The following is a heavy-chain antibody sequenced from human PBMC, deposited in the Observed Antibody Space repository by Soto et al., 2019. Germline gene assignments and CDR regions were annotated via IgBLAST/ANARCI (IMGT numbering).Heavy chain of an antibody. CDR1: GFTVSSYA. V-gene: IGHV3-30-3*01. D-gene: IGHD1-7*01. Sequence: AGGSLRLSCAASGFTVSSYAMHWVRQAPGKGLEWVAVISYDGSNKYYADSVKGRFTISRDNSKNTLYLQMNSLRAEDTAVYYCARPVTGTTRDLDYWGQGTLVTVSS. J-gene: IGHJ4*02. CDR2: ISYDGSNK. CDR3: ARPVTGTTRDLDY.